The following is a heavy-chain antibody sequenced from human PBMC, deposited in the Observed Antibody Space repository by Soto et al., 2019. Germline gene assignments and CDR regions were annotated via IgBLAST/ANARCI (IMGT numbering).Heavy chain of an antibody. J-gene: IGHJ1*01. CDR1: GGSISSGGYY. D-gene: IGHD3-10*01. CDR3: VRGVLS. V-gene: IGHV4-31*03. CDR2: IHHSVST. Sequence: QVQLQESGPGLVKASQTLSLTCNVSGGSISSGGYYWTWIRQHPGKGLEWIGNIHHSVSTFYNPSLKSRVSISVDTSKNQFSLKLSSVTAADTAVYFCVRGVLSWGQGKLVTVSS.